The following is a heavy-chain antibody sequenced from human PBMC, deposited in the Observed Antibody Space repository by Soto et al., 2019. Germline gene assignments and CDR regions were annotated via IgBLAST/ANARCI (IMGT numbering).Heavy chain of an antibody. J-gene: IGHJ4*02. V-gene: IGHV1-69*06. CDR3: ARWGGLSCSGAVCFKKPFDY. D-gene: IGHD2-8*02. CDR2: IIPISGTT. Sequence: QVQLVQSGAEVKRPESSMKVSCKPSGGTFNNYAINWVRQAPGHGLEWMGAIIPISGTTKYAQKFQGRVTITADKSTSTVYMDLSSLRSEDTAVYYCARWGGLSCSGAVCFKKPFDYWGQGTLVTVSS. CDR1: GGTFNNYA.